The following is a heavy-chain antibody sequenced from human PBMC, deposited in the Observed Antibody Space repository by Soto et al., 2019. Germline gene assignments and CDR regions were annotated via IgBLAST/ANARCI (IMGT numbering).Heavy chain of an antibody. CDR2: IYYSGST. Sequence: LSLTCTVSGGSVSSGSYYWSWIRQPPGKGLEWIGYIYYSGSTNYNPSLKSRVTISVDTSKNQLSLKLSSVTAADTAVYYCTIAVAGTRFDYWGQGTLVTVSS. CDR3: TIAVAGTRFDY. J-gene: IGHJ4*02. D-gene: IGHD6-19*01. V-gene: IGHV4-61*01. CDR1: GGSVSSGSYY.